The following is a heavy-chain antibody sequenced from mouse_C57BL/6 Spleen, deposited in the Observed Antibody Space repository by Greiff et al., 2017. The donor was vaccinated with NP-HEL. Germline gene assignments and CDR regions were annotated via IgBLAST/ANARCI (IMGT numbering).Heavy chain of an antibody. CDR2: IRSGSSTI. D-gene: IGHD4-1*01. Sequence: EVQVVESGGGLVKPGGSLKLSCAASGFTFSDSGMHWVRQAPEKGLEWVAYIRSGSSTIYYADTVKGRFTISRDNAKNTLFLQMTSLRSEDTAMYYCATKLGAYWGQGTLVTVSA. CDR3: ATKLGAY. V-gene: IGHV5-17*01. J-gene: IGHJ3*01. CDR1: GFTFSDSG.